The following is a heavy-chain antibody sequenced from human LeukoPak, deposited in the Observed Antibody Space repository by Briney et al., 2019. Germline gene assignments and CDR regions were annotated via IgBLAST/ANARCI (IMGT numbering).Heavy chain of an antibody. Sequence: GGSLRLSCAASGFTVSSNYMSWVRQVPGKGLEWVANMKQDGREKNYVDSVKGRFIISRDNAKNSVYLQMNSLRVEDTAVYYCAKEFRGSGGWTPFGHWGQGTPVTASS. CDR1: GFTVSSNY. D-gene: IGHD6-19*01. V-gene: IGHV3-7*03. J-gene: IGHJ4*02. CDR2: MKQDGREK. CDR3: AKEFRGSGGWTPFGH.